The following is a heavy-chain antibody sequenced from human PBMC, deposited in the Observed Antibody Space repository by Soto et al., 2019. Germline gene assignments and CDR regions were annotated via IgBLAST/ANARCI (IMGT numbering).Heavy chain of an antibody. V-gene: IGHV4-34*01. Sequence: PSETLSLTCAVYGGSFSGYYWIWIRQPPGKGLEWIGEINHSGSTNYNPSLKSRVTISVDTSKNQFSLKLSSVTAADTAVYYCARGRGGMVYYGSGRKHNWFDPWGQGTLVTLSS. CDR1: GGSFSGYY. CDR3: ARGRGGMVYYGSGRKHNWFDP. CDR2: INHSGST. D-gene: IGHD3-10*01. J-gene: IGHJ5*02.